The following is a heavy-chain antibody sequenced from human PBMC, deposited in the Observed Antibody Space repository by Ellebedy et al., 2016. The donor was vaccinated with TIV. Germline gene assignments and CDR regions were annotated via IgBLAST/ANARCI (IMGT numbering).Heavy chain of an antibody. CDR3: ARGFCPTSNCYAASDF. V-gene: IGHV3-21*05. CDR2: ISSSSAYI. D-gene: IGHD2-2*01. Sequence: GESLKISCAVSGFTFSDYSFNWVRQAPGKVLEWVSYISSSSAYIYYEHSVKGRFTISRDRAKNSLYLQMNSLTADDTAVYYFARGFCPTSNCYAASDFWGQGTLVTVSS. CDR1: GFTFSDYS. J-gene: IGHJ4*02.